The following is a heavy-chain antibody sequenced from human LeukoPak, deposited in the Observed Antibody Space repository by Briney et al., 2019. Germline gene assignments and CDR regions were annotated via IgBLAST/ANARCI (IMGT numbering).Heavy chain of an antibody. CDR1: GGSISSYY. CDR2: IFYSGST. Sequence: SETLSLTCTVSGGSISSYYWSWIRQPPGKGLEWIRYIFYSGSTNYNPSLKSRVTISVDTSKNQFSLKLNSVTAADTAVYFCATFRGYPDAFHIWGQGTMVTVSS. CDR3: ATFRGYPDAFHI. V-gene: IGHV4-59*01. D-gene: IGHD1-1*01. J-gene: IGHJ3*02.